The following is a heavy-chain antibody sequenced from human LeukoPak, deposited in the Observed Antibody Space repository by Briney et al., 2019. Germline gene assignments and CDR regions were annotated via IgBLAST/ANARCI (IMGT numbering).Heavy chain of an antibody. CDR3: AKARGSYSSGWFFDY. J-gene: IGHJ4*02. Sequence: GVSLRLSCAATGFTFSSYAMSWIRQAPGKGLEWVSIIINIGGSTSYSDSVKGRFTISRDNSKNTLYLQINSLRAEDTAVYYCAKARGSYSSGWFFDYWGQGTLVTVSS. V-gene: IGHV3-23*01. D-gene: IGHD6-19*01. CDR2: IINIGGST. CDR1: GFTFSSYA.